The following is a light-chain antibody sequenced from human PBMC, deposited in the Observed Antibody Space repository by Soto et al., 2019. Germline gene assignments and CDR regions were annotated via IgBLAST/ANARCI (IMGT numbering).Light chain of an antibody. CDR2: DVS. Sequence: QSALTQPRSVSGSPGQSVTLSCSGSGSDVGGYDFVSWYQQHPGKAPKLIIYDVSKRPSGVPDRYSGSKSSNTASLTISGLQAEDEADYYCCSFAGTYTVVFGGGTKVTVL. V-gene: IGLV2-11*01. CDR3: CSFAGTYTVV. J-gene: IGLJ2*01. CDR1: GSDVGGYDF.